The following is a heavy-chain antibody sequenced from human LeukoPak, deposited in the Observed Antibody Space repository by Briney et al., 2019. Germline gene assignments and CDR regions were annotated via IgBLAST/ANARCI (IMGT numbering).Heavy chain of an antibody. J-gene: IGHJ4*02. Sequence: ASEKVSCKVSGYTLTELSMHWVRQAPGQGLECMGGGHPQDDETFYPQKFQRRVTMTEDTPTHTAYMELSSLRSEDTAVYYCATPAPSHYYDLRYYFDYWGQGTLVTVS. CDR3: ATPAPSHYYDLRYYFDY. V-gene: IGHV1-24*01. CDR1: GYTLTELS. CDR2: GHPQDDET. D-gene: IGHD3-22*01.